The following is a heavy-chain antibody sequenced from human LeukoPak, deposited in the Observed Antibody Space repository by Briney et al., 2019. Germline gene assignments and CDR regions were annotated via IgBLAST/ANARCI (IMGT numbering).Heavy chain of an antibody. CDR3: ARENRKVVTPGYFQH. J-gene: IGHJ1*01. CDR2: IYYSGST. CDR1: GGSISSGGYY. D-gene: IGHD4-23*01. V-gene: IGHV4-31*03. Sequence: PSETLSLTCTVSGGSISSGGYYWSWIRQHPGKGLEWIGYIYYSGSTYYNPSLKSRVTISVDTSKNQFSLKLSCVTAADTAVYYCARENRKVVTPGYFQHWGQGTLVTVSS.